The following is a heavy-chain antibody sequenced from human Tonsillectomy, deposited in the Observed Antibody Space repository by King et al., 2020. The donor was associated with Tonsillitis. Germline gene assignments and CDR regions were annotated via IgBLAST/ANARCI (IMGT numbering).Heavy chain of an antibody. CDR3: AKDVGYCSSTSCYLFSGMDV. CDR2: ISWNSGSI. J-gene: IGHJ6*02. CDR1: GFTFDDYA. V-gene: IGHV3-9*01. Sequence: QLVQSGGGLVQPGRSLRLSCAASGFTFDDYAMHWVRQAPGKGLEWVSGISWNSGSIGYADSGKGRFTISRDNAKNSLYLQMNSLRAEDTALYYCAKDVGYCSSTSCYLFSGMDVWGQGTTVTVSS. D-gene: IGHD2-2*01.